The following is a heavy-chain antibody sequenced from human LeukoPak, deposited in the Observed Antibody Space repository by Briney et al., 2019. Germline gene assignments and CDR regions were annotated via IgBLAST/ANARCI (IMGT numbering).Heavy chain of an antibody. CDR3: ARHDCSSGGCNGGY. V-gene: IGHV3-48*02. J-gene: IGHJ4*02. Sequence: PGGSLRLSCAASGFTFSTYGMNWVRQAPGKGPEWVSYISSSSDAIYYPDSVRGRFTISRDNAKNSLYLQMNSLRDEDTAVYYCARHDCSSGGCNGGYWGQGTLVTVSS. D-gene: IGHD2-15*01. CDR2: ISSSSDAI. CDR1: GFTFSTYG.